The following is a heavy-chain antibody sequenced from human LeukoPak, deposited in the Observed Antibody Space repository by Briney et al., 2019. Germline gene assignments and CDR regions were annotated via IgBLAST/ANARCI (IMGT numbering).Heavy chain of an antibody. J-gene: IGHJ4*02. CDR2: ISGSGGTT. D-gene: IGHD2-15*01. Sequence: GGSLRLSCAASGFTFSSYAMSWVRQAPGKGLEWISVISGSGGTTYYADSVKGRFTISRHNSKNTLYLQMNSLRAEDTAVYYCARESVEVVVAATGIDYWGQGTLVTASS. CDR1: GFTFSSYA. CDR3: ARESVEVVVAATGIDY. V-gene: IGHV3-23*01.